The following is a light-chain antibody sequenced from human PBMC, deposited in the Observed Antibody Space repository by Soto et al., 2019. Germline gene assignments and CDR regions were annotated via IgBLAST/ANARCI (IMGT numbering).Light chain of an antibody. V-gene: IGKV3-15*01. Sequence: EIVMTQSPATLSVSVGERVTLSCRASQSVSRNLAWYQQKPGQPPRLLIYGASTRATGIPARFSGSGSGTEFTLTISSLQSEDFAIYYCQQCDDWYTFGQVTKLEIK. J-gene: IGKJ2*01. CDR2: GAS. CDR3: QQCDDWYT. CDR1: QSVSRN.